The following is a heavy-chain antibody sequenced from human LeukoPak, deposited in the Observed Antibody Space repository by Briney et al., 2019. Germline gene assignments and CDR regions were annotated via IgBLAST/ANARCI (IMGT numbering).Heavy chain of an antibody. V-gene: IGHV5-51*01. Sequence: GESLKISCKSSGYSFTSYWIGWVRQMPGKGLEWMGIIYPDDSDTRYSPSFQGQVTISADKSISTAYLQWSSLKASDTAMYYCARQAVAGTLNYGMDVWGQGTTVTVSS. CDR1: GYSFTSYW. D-gene: IGHD6-19*01. CDR2: IYPDDSDT. CDR3: ARQAVAGTLNYGMDV. J-gene: IGHJ6*02.